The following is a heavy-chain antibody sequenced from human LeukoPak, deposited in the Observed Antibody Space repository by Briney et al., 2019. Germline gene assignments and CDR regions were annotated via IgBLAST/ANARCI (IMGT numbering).Heavy chain of an antibody. CDR3: AREYWVYNILTDYYSNFDY. Sequence: ASVKVSCKASGYTFTDYYMHWVRQVPGQGLEWVGWINPNSGGTNYAQKFQGRVTMTRDTSISTAYMELRRLRCEETGVYYCAREYWVYNILTDYYSNFDYWGQGPVVPVSS. V-gene: IGHV1-2*02. CDR2: INPNSGGT. D-gene: IGHD3-9*01. CDR1: GYTFTDYY. J-gene: IGHJ4*02.